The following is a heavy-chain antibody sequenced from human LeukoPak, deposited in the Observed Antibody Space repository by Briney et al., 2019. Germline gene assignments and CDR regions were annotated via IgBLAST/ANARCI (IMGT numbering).Heavy chain of an antibody. CDR1: GFTFSSYW. CDR2: VKSDGSRT. CDR3: SRSPQNCETTTCYDALDF. Sequence: GGSLRLSCAASGFTFSSYWMHWVRQAPGKGLVWVSRVKSDGSRTTYADSVKGRSTISRDNAKNTVYLQTNSLTVEDTAVYYCSRSPQNCETTTCYDALDFWGQGTMVTVSS. D-gene: IGHD2-2*01. V-gene: IGHV3-74*01. J-gene: IGHJ3*01.